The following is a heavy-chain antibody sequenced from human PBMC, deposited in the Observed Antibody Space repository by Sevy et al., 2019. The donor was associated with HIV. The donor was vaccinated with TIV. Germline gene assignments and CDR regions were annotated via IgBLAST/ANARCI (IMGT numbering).Heavy chain of an antibody. CDR3: ARNPSVAGTEDY. V-gene: IGHV3-11*01. Sequence: GGSLRLSCAASGFTFSDFHMSWIRQAPGKGLEWVSYISNSGTTIHYADSVKGRFTISRDKAKNSLFLQMHSLRAEDTALYYCARNPSVAGTEDYWGQGTLVTVSS. CDR2: ISNSGTTI. D-gene: IGHD6-19*01. J-gene: IGHJ4*02. CDR1: GFTFSDFH.